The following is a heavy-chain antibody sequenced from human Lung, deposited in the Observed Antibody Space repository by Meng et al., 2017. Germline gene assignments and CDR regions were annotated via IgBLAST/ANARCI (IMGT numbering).Heavy chain of an antibody. V-gene: IGHV3-15*01. D-gene: IGHD6-13*01. CDR3: ATGAAAADH. Sequence: EVELVGSGGGLVKPGGYLRLSCVASGFSFTDAWMSWVRQAPGKGLEWVGRIKSNSDGGTTDYAAPVKGRFTISRDDSKNTLYLQMNSLITEDTAVYFCATGAAAADHWGQGTLVTVSS. CDR1: GFSFTDAW. J-gene: IGHJ4*02. CDR2: IKSNSDGGTT.